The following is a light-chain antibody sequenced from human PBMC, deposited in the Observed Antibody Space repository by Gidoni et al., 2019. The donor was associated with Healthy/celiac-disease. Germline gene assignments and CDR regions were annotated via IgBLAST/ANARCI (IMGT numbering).Light chain of an antibody. Sequence: SYELTQPPSVSVSPGQTASITCSGDTLGDKYACWYQQKPGQSPVLVSYQDSKRPSGIPERFSGSNSGNTATLTISGTQAMDEADYYCQAWDSSLLSIFGGGTKLTVL. V-gene: IGLV3-1*01. CDR3: QAWDSSLLSI. J-gene: IGLJ2*01. CDR1: TLGDKY. CDR2: QDS.